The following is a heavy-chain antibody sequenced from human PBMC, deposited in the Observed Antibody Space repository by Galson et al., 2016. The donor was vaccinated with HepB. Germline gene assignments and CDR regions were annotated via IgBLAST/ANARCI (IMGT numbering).Heavy chain of an antibody. CDR1: GFTFRSYW. Sequence: LRLSCAASGFTFRSYWMHWVRQAPGKGLVWVSLINSDGSNTSYADSVKGRFTISRDNAKNTLYLQMNSLRTEDTAVYYCARVWAYCGGDCYSSGFAPWGQGTLVTVSS. CDR2: INSDGSNT. CDR3: ARVWAYCGGDCYSSGFAP. D-gene: IGHD2-21*02. J-gene: IGHJ5*02. V-gene: IGHV3-74*01.